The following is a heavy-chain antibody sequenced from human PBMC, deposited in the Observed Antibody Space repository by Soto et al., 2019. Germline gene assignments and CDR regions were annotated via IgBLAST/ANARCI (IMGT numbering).Heavy chain of an antibody. CDR2: ISGSGGTT. V-gene: IGHV3-23*01. CDR3: AKYTSAWDFDY. Sequence: EVQLLESGGGLVQPGGSLRLSCAASGFTFSSYAMSWVRQAPVKGLEWVSAISGSGGTTYYADSVRGRFTISRDNSKDTLYLQMNSLRAEDTALYYCAKYTSAWDFDYCGQGTLVTVSS. CDR1: GFTFSSYA. D-gene: IGHD6-19*01. J-gene: IGHJ4*02.